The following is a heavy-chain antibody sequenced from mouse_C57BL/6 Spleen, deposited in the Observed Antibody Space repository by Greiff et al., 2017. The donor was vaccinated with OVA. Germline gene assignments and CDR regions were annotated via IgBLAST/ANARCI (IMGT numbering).Heavy chain of an antibody. CDR3: ARKKSWDWYFDV. Sequence: VQLQQSGAELVKPGASVKMSCKASGYTFTSYWITWVKQRPGQGLEWIGDIYPGSGSTNYNEKFKSKATLTVDTSSSTAYMQLSSLTSEDSAVYYCARKKSWDWYFDVWGTGTTVTVSS. CDR1: GYTFTSYW. J-gene: IGHJ1*03. V-gene: IGHV1-55*01. CDR2: IYPGSGST.